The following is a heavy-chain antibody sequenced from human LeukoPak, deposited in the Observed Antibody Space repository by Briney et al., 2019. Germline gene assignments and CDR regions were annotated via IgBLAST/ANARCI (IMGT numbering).Heavy chain of an antibody. J-gene: IGHJ4*02. V-gene: IGHV3-23*03. D-gene: IGHD3-22*01. CDR3: AKDRVLGYDYDSSGYVDY. Sequence: WGSLSLSCAASGFTFSSYAMIWVRQAPGKGLEWVSVIYSGGSTYYADSVKGRFTISRDNSKNTLYLQMNSLRAEDTAVYYCAKDRVLGYDYDSSGYVDYWGQGTLVTFSS. CDR2: IYSGGST. CDR1: GFTFSSYA.